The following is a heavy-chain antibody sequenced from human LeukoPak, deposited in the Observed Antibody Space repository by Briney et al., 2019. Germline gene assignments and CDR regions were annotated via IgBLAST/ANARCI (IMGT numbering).Heavy chain of an antibody. CDR1: GFTFTNYG. Sequence: PGGSLRLSCAASGFTFTNYGMIWVRQAPGKGLEWVSAISGSGRSTYYADSVKGRFTISRDNSKNTLYLQMNSLRAEDTAVYYCAKARRRDGSYDRWGQGTLVTVSS. CDR2: ISGSGRST. V-gene: IGHV3-23*01. CDR3: AKARRRDGSYDR. D-gene: IGHD1-26*01. J-gene: IGHJ4*02.